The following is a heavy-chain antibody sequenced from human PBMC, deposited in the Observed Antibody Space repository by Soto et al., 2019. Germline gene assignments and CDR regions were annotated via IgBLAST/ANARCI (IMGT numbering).Heavy chain of an antibody. CDR3: ARGGMD. J-gene: IGHJ4*02. CDR2: IHQNGGI. V-gene: IGHV4-34*01. Sequence: SETLSLTCAVSRGSFSGYSWSWTRQPPGKGLEWIGEIHQNGGINYNASLKSRVTISVDMSKNEFSLRLTSVTSTDTAIYYCARGGMDWGQGSLVTVSS. D-gene: IGHD3-10*01. CDR1: RGSFSGYS.